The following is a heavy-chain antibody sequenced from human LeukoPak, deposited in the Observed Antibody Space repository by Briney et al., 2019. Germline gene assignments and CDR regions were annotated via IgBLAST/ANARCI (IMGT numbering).Heavy chain of an antibody. CDR2: INVKSGAT. J-gene: IGHJ4*02. D-gene: IGHD6-19*01. V-gene: IGHV1-8*02. CDR1: GYTFIDYY. Sequence: ASVKVSCKASGYTFIDYYFNWVRQAPGQGPEWMGRINVKSGATDYAQKFQGRVTMTRNTSISTAYMELSSLRSEGTAVYYCARGAAVAGTEFDYWGQGTLVTVSS. CDR3: ARGAAVAGTEFDY.